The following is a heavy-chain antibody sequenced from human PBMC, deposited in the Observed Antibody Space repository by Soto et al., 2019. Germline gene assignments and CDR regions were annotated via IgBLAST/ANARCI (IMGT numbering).Heavy chain of an antibody. Sequence: QVQLVQSGAEVKKPGSSVKVSCKASGGTFSSYAISWVRQAPGQGLEWMGGIIPIFGTANYAQKYQGRVTITAHESTSTAYMERSSLRSEDTAVYYCATCALQFSCAPWGQGTLVTVSS. CDR2: IIPIFGTA. D-gene: IGHD5-12*01. V-gene: IGHV1-69*12. J-gene: IGHJ5*02. CDR3: ATCALQFSCAP. CDR1: GGTFSSYA.